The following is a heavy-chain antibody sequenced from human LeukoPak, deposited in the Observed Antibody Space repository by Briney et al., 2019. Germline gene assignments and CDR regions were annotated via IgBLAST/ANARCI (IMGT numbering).Heavy chain of an antibody. Sequence: SETLSLTCAVYGGSFSGYYWSWIRQPPGKGLEWIGEINHSGSTNYNPSLKSRVTISVDTSKNQFSLKLSSVTAADTAVYYCARGDERLGGSGSYKVLKYYGMDVWGQGTTVTVSS. J-gene: IGHJ6*02. CDR2: INHSGST. D-gene: IGHD3-10*01. CDR3: ARGDERLGGSGSYKVLKYYGMDV. V-gene: IGHV4-34*01. CDR1: GGSFSGYY.